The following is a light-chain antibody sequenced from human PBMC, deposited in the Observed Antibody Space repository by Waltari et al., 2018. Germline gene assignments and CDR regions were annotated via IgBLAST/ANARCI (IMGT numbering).Light chain of an antibody. CDR2: GAT. J-gene: IGKJ4*01. CDR1: AVISNY. CDR3: QQSYNVPLS. V-gene: IGKV1-39*01. Sequence: DIQLTQSPSSLSASWGDRVTITCRATAVISNYLNWYEQKPGKAPRLLIYGATNVQSGVPSRFTGSGSGRDFTLSISSLQPEDFATYFCQQSYNVPLSFGGGTKVEI.